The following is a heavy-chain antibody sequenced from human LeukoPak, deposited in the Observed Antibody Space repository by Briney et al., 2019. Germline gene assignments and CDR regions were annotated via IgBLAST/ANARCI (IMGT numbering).Heavy chain of an antibody. D-gene: IGHD1-26*01. J-gene: IGHJ6*03. CDR2: IYHSGST. CDR1: GGSISSGSYY. Sequence: SETLSLTCTVSGGSISSGSYYWSWIRQPAGKGLEWIGSIYHSGSTYYNTSLKSRVTISVDTSKNQFSLRLSSVTAADTAVYYCARSGSYYYYYYMDVWGKGTTVTVSS. V-gene: IGHV4-61*02. CDR3: ARSGSYYYYYYMDV.